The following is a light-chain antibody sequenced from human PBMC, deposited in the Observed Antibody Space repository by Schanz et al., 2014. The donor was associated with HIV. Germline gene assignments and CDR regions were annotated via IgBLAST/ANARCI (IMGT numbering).Light chain of an antibody. Sequence: QSALTQPASVSGSPGQSITISCTGTSSDVGNYNYVSWYQQLPGKVPKLMIYDVSNRASGVSNHFSGSKSGNTASLTISGLQAEDEADYYCCSYASSGTWVFGGGTKLTVL. CDR1: SSDVGNYNY. J-gene: IGLJ3*02. V-gene: IGLV2-14*03. CDR2: DVS. CDR3: CSYASSGTWV.